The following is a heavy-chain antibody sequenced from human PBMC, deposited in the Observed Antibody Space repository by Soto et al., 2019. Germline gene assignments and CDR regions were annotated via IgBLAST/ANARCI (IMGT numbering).Heavy chain of an antibody. J-gene: IGHJ3*02. Sequence: QVQLQESGPGLVKPSQTLSLTCTVSGGSISSGGYYWSWIRQHPGKGLEWIGYIYYSGSTYYNPSLKRRVTISVDTSKNQFSLKLSSVTAADTAVYYCVGGYSYSGDAFDIWGQGTMVTVSS. CDR3: VGGYSYSGDAFDI. D-gene: IGHD5-18*01. CDR2: IYYSGST. CDR1: GGSISSGGYY. V-gene: IGHV4-31*03.